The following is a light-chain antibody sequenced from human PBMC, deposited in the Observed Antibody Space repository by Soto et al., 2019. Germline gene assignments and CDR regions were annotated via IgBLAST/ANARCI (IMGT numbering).Light chain of an antibody. Sequence: DIVMTQAPLSLPVTPGEPASISCRSSQSLLHSNGYIYLDWYLQKPGQSPQLLIYLGSNRASGVPDRFSGSGSGTDFTLNISSVEADDVAIYYCMQALQSPYTFGQGTKLEIK. CDR3: MQALQSPYT. J-gene: IGKJ2*01. CDR2: LGS. V-gene: IGKV2-28*01. CDR1: QSLLHSNGYIY.